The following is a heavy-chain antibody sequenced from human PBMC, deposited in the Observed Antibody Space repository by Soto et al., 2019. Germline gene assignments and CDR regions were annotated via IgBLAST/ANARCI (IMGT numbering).Heavy chain of an antibody. CDR2: SSWDGGIT. D-gene: IGHD3-22*01. Sequence: PGGSLRLSCAASGVKFDEHTMHWVRQAPGKGLEWVSLSSWDGGITYYADSVKGRFTISRDNSKNSLYLQMNSLRSEDTALYYCAKSRHYDTSGYYSLDYYYYYGMDVWGQGTTVTAP. CDR1: GVKFDEHT. V-gene: IGHV3-43*01. CDR3: AKSRHYDTSGYYSLDYYYYYGMDV. J-gene: IGHJ6*02.